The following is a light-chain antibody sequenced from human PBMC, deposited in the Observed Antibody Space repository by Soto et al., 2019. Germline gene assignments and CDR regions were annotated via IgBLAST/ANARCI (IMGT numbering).Light chain of an antibody. J-gene: IGLJ1*01. Sequence: QSVLTQPASVSGSPGQSITISCTGTSNDIGGFLYVSRYQQYPANAPKLMIYDLSSRPSGVSNRFSGSKSGNTASLTISGLRAEDEADYYCSSFSSISTRYIFGTGTKLTVL. CDR3: SSFSSISTRYI. CDR2: DLS. CDR1: SNDIGGFLY. V-gene: IGLV2-14*03.